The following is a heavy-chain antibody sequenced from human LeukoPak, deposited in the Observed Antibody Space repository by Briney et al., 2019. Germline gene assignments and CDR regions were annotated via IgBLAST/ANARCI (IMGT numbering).Heavy chain of an antibody. CDR2: VYTSGNT. V-gene: IGHV4-61*02. CDR3: AREGRGYYGSGSYPLYYFDY. J-gene: IGHJ4*02. D-gene: IGHD3-10*01. CDR1: GGSISSGGYY. Sequence: SETLSLTCTVSGGSISSGGYYWTWIRQPAGKGLEWIGRVYTSGNTYYNPSLKSRVTISVDTSKNQFSLKLSSVTAADTAVYYCAREGRGYYGSGSYPLYYFDYWGQGTLVTVSS.